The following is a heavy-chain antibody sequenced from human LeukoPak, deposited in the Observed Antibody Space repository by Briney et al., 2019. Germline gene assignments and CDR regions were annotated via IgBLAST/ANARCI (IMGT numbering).Heavy chain of an antibody. J-gene: IGHJ3*02. D-gene: IGHD3-22*01. CDR1: GFTFSSYA. CDR2: ISGSGGST. Sequence: GGSLRLSCAASGFTFSSYAMSWVRQAPGKGLEWVSAISGSGGSTYYADSVKGRFTISRDNSKNTLYLQMNSLRADDTAVYYCAKDQSGDSHYYYDSSGSWGAFDIWGQGTMVTIFS. CDR3: AKDQSGDSHYYYDSSGSWGAFDI. V-gene: IGHV3-23*01.